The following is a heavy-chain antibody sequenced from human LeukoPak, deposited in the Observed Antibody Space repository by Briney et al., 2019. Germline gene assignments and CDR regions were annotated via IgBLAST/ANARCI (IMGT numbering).Heavy chain of an antibody. CDR3: ARESSSGYYLPY. CDR1: GFIVSSDY. Sequence: GWSLRLSXAASGFIVSSDYMSWVRQGPGKGLEWVSVIYSGGKTYYADSVKGRFTISRDDSKNTLYLQMNSLTSEDTAVYYCARESSSGYYLPYWGQGTLVTVSS. V-gene: IGHV3-66*02. J-gene: IGHJ4*02. CDR2: IYSGGKT. D-gene: IGHD3-22*01.